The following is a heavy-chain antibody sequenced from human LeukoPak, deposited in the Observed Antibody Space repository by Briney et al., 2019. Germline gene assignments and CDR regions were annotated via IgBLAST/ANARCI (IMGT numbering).Heavy chain of an antibody. CDR2: ISSNGGRT. J-gene: IGHJ3*02. Sequence: PGGSLRLSCSASGFTFGSFAMHWVRQAPGKGLEYVSIISSNGGRTNYADSVKGRFTIFSDNSKNTLYLQMSSLRAEDTAVYYCVKDRQQPTTSDAFDIWGQGTMVTVSS. V-gene: IGHV3-64D*06. D-gene: IGHD6-13*01. CDR1: GFTFGSFA. CDR3: VKDRQQPTTSDAFDI.